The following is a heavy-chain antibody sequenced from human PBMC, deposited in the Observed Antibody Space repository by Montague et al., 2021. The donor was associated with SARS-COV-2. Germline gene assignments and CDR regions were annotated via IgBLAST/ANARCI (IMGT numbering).Heavy chain of an antibody. J-gene: IGHJ4*02. D-gene: IGHD3-3*01. CDR3: ARATRITIFGVVNQFDY. Sequence: TLSLTCTVSGGSISSGGYYWSWLRQHPGKGLERIGYIYYSGSTYYNPSLKSRVTISVDTSKNQFSLKLSSVTAADTAVYYCARATRITIFGVVNQFDYWGQGTLVTVSS. CDR2: IYYSGST. V-gene: IGHV4-31*03. CDR1: GGSISSGGYY.